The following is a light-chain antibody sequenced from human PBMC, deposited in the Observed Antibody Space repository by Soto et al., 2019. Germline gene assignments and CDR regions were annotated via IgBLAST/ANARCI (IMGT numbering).Light chain of an antibody. J-gene: IGKJ5*01. CDR3: QQAGVT. CDR1: QSVSSSY. Sequence: EIVLTQSPGTLSLSPGERATLSCRASQSVSSSYLAWYQQKPGQAPRLLIYGASSRATGIPDRFSGSGSGIDFTLTISRLEPEDFAVYYCQQAGVTFGQGTRLEIK. CDR2: GAS. V-gene: IGKV3-20*01.